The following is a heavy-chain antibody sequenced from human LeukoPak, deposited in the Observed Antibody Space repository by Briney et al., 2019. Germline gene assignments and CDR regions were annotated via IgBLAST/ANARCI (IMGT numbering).Heavy chain of an antibody. CDR1: GGTFSSYA. CDR2: IIPIFGTA. V-gene: IGHV1-69*05. Sequence: VASVKASCKASGGTFSSYAISWVRQAPGQGLEWMGRIIPIFGTANYAQKFQGRVTITTDESTSTAYMELSSLGSEDTAAYYCARDSLTSWSDYWGQGTLVTVSS. J-gene: IGHJ4*02. D-gene: IGHD6-13*01. CDR3: ARDSLTSWSDY.